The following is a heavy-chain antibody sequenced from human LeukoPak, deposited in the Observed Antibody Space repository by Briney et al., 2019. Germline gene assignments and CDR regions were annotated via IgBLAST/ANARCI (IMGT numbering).Heavy chain of an antibody. V-gene: IGHV4-39*07. CDR1: GGSISSSSYY. Sequence: SEILSLTCTVSGGSISSSSYYWGWIRQPPGKGLEWIGSIYYSGSTYYNPSLKSRVTISVDTSKNQFSLKLSSVTAADTAVYYCASGYSSSWYFDYWGQGTLVTVSS. J-gene: IGHJ4*02. CDR2: IYYSGST. D-gene: IGHD6-13*01. CDR3: ASGYSSSWYFDY.